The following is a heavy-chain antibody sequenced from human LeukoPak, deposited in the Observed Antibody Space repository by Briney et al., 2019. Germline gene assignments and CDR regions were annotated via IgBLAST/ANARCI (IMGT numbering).Heavy chain of an antibody. Sequence: PSETLSLTCTVSGASVNSGSNYWSWIRQPPGKGLEWLGYIYYTGATNYNPSLVRRVTMSVDTSRNQFSLTLNSVTAADTAVYYCTRESFDRSRYYYSDSWGQGALVTVSS. CDR2: IYYTGAT. J-gene: IGHJ4*02. CDR3: TRESFDRSRYYYSDS. V-gene: IGHV4-61*01. D-gene: IGHD3-22*01. CDR1: GASVNSGSNY.